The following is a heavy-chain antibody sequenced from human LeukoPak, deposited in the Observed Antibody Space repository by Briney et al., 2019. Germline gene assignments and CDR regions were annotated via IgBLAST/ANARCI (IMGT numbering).Heavy chain of an antibody. V-gene: IGHV1-69*13. D-gene: IGHD6-6*01. CDR1: GGTFSSYA. Sequence: ASVKVSCKASGGTFSSYAISWVRQAPGQGLEWMGGIIPIFGTANYAQKFQGRVTITADESTSTAYMELSSLRSEDTAAYYCARDQGGYSSSRGFDYWGQGTLVTVSS. J-gene: IGHJ4*02. CDR3: ARDQGGYSSSRGFDY. CDR2: IIPIFGTA.